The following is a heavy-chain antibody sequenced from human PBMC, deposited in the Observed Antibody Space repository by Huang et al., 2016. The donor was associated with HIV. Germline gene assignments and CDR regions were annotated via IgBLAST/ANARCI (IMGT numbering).Heavy chain of an antibody. CDR3: AAYTSGPAGYYYYYDMDV. CDR1: GFTFTSSA. V-gene: IGHV1-58*01. J-gene: IGHJ6*02. CDR2: FFGSSGNT. D-gene: IGHD6-19*01. Sequence: QMQLVQSGPEVKKPGTSVKVSCKASGFTFTSSAVQWVRQARGRRLEWIVWFFGSSGNTNYAQKCQERVTITRDMSTSTAYMELSSLRSEDTAVYYCAAYTSGPAGYYYYYDMDVWGQGTTVTVSS.